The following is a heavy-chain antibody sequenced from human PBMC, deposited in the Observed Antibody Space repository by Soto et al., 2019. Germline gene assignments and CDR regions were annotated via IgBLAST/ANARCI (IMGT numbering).Heavy chain of an antibody. V-gene: IGHV3-30-3*01. D-gene: IGHD6-13*01. CDR2: ISYDGSNA. J-gene: IGHJ6*04. Sequence: GGSLRLSCAASEFSFSSYEMNWLRQAPGKGLEWVAVISYDGSNADYADSVNGLFTVSRDDSENTLDLQMNSLRREDTSVYYCARGRYSSSWFSDYYYYGMDVWGKGTTVTVAS. CDR3: ARGRYSSSWFSDYYYYGMDV. CDR1: EFSFSSYE.